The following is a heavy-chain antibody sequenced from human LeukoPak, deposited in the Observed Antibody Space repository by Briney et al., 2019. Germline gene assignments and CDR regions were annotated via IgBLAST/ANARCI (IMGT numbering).Heavy chain of an antibody. D-gene: IGHD2-15*01. CDR2: INPNNGDT. CDR3: ARRWPYCSGGSCYLSWFDP. CDR1: GYTFTGYY. V-gene: IGHV1-2*02. J-gene: IGHJ5*02. Sequence: ASVKVSCKASGYTFTGYYIHWVRQAPGQGLEYLGWINPNNGDTNFAQKFQGRVTMTRDTSISTAYMELTRLRSDDTAVYYCARRWPYCSGGSCYLSWFDPWGQGALVTVSS.